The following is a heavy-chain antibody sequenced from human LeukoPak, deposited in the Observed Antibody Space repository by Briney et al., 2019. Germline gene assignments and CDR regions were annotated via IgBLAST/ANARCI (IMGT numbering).Heavy chain of an antibody. CDR2: IHYSGST. J-gene: IGHJ4*02. Sequence: SETLSLTCTVSGDSIIGYYWSWIRQPPGKGLEWIAYIHYSGSTNYNPSLKSRVTISVDTSRSHFSLKLSSATAADTAVYYCARGERLGPDFWGQGTLVTVSS. CDR1: GDSIIGYY. CDR3: ARGERLGPDF. V-gene: IGHV4-59*01. D-gene: IGHD1-1*01.